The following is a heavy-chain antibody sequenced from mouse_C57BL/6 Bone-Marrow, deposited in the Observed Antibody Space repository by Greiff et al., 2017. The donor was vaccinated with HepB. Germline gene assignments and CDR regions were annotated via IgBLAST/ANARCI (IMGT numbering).Heavy chain of an antibody. J-gene: IGHJ1*03. CDR2: IYPRSGNT. Sequence: QVQLQQSGAELARPGASVKLSCKASGYTFTSHGISWVKQRTGQGLEWIGEIYPRSGNTYYNEKFKGKATLTADKSSSTAYMELRSLTSEDSAVYFCAFITTVVATWDWYFDVWGTGTTVTVSS. CDR1: GYTFTSHG. D-gene: IGHD1-1*01. CDR3: AFITTVVATWDWYFDV. V-gene: IGHV1-81*01.